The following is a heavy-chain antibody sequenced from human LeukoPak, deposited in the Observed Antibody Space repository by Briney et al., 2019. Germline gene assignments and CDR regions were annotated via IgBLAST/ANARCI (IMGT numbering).Heavy chain of an antibody. D-gene: IGHD3-9*01. CDR3: ARDRGDYDFLTGYYSGATFDI. J-gene: IGHJ3*02. V-gene: IGHV4-31*11. CDR1: GGSFSGYY. CDR2: IYYSGST. Sequence: SETLSLTCAVYGGSFSGYYWSWIRQHPGKGLEWIGYIYYSGSTYYNPSLKSRVTISVETSKNQFSLKLSSVTAADTAVYYCARDRGDYDFLTGYYSGATFDIWGQGTMVTVSS.